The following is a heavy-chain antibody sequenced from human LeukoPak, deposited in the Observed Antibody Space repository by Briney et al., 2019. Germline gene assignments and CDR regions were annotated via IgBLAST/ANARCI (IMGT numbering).Heavy chain of an antibody. J-gene: IGHJ4*02. CDR1: GYTFTSYD. Sequence: ALVKVSCKASGYTFTSYDINWVRQATGQGLEWMGWMNPNSGNTGYAQQFQGRVTMTRDTSTSTVYMELSSLRSEDTAVYYCARGRAVGVRAGFDYWGQGTLVTVSS. CDR2: MNPNSGNT. V-gene: IGHV1-8*02. D-gene: IGHD1-26*01. CDR3: ARGRAVGVRAGFDY.